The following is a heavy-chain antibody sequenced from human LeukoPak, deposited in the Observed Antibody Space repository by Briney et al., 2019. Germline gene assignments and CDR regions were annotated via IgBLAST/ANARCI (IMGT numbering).Heavy chain of an antibody. CDR3: AREWGGVPAAMNNWSYPGMDV. CDR2: IWYDGSNK. V-gene: IGHV3-33*01. Sequence: GGSLRLSCAASGFTFSSYGMHWVRQAPGKGLEWVAVIWYDGSNKYYADSVKGRFTISRDNSKNTLYLQMNSLRGEDTAVYYCAREWGGVPAAMNNWSYPGMDVWGQGTTVTVSS. D-gene: IGHD2-2*01. CDR1: GFTFSSYG. J-gene: IGHJ6*02.